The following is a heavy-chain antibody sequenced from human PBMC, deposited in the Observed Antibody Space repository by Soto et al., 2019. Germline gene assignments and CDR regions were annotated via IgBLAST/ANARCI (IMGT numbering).Heavy chain of an antibody. V-gene: IGHV3-74*01. D-gene: IGHD4-17*01. CDR2: INRDGSTT. J-gene: IGHJ4*02. CDR3: AGVAYGDWGVFDS. Sequence: EVQLVESGGGLVQPGGSLRLSCAASGFTFSSYWIHWVRHAPGKGLVWVSRINRDGSTTSYADSVKGRFTISRDNAKNTVYVQMRSLRAEDTAVYYCAGVAYGDWGVFDSGGQGTLVTVSS. CDR1: GFTFSSYW.